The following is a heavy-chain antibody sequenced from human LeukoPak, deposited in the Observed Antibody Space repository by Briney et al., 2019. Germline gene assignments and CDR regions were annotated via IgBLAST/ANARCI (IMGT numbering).Heavy chain of an antibody. CDR3: ARGVGGGIIGDYYYYYYMDV. Sequence: PSQTLSLTCTVSGGSISSGSYYLSWIRQPAGKGLEWIGRIYTSGSTNYNPSLKSRVTISVDTSKNQFSLKLSSVTAADTAVYYCARGVGGGIIGDYYYYYYMDVWGKGTTVTVSS. CDR1: GGSISSGSYY. J-gene: IGHJ6*03. D-gene: IGHD3-16*01. V-gene: IGHV4-61*02. CDR2: IYTSGST.